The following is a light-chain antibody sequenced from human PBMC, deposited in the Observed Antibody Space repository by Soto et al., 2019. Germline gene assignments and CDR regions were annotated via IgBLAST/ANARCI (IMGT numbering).Light chain of an antibody. Sequence: EIVLTQSPGTLSLSPGERATLSCRASQSVSSSYLAWYQQKPGQAPRLLIYGASSRATGIQDKFSGRGSGIDFTLTISRLEPEDFAVYYCQQYGSSPLTFGGGTKVEIK. V-gene: IGKV3-20*01. J-gene: IGKJ4*01. CDR3: QQYGSSPLT. CDR1: QSVSSSY. CDR2: GAS.